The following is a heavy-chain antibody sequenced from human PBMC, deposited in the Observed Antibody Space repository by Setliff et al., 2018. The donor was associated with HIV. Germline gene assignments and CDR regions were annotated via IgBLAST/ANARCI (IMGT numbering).Heavy chain of an antibody. V-gene: IGHV1-69*02. CDR2: IIPILGVP. D-gene: IGHD3-22*01. CDR3: ARGGDYDSSGYSVT. CDR1: GGPFTSSS. Sequence: SVKVSCKASGGPFTSSSIGWVRQAPGQGLEWMGRIIPILGVPRYAQKFQGRVTITADKSTSTSYMHLSSLRAEDTAVYFCARGGDYDSSGYSVTWGQGSLVTVSS. J-gene: IGHJ4*02.